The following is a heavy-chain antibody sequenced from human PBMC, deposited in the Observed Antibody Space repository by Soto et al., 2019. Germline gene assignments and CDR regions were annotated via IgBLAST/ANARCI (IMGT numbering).Heavy chain of an antibody. D-gene: IGHD5-12*01. CDR1: GYSFATYW. CDR2: IYPGDSDT. V-gene: IGHV5-51*01. Sequence: GESLKISCKGSGYSFATYWIGWVRQMPGKGLEWMGIIYPGDSDTRNSPSFQGQVTISADKSNNTAYLQWSSLKASDTAMYYCARSDGGYWFDYWGQGTLVTVSS. CDR3: ARSDGGYWFDY. J-gene: IGHJ4*02.